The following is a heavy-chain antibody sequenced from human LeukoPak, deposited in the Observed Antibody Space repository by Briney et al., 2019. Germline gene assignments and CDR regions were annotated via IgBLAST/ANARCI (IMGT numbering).Heavy chain of an antibody. V-gene: IGHV3-13*01. D-gene: IGHD6-19*01. J-gene: IGHJ4*02. CDR2: IGIRGDT. CDR3: ASGGIHVSGIDEFYC. CDR1: GFTFIDYD. Sequence: PGGSLRLSCAASGFTFIDYDMHWVRQVIGKGLEWVSAIGIRGDTDYSGCVKGRFTISRENAESYLYLQMNSLEAEDTYVYYCASGGIHVSGIDEFYCWGQGALVTVSS.